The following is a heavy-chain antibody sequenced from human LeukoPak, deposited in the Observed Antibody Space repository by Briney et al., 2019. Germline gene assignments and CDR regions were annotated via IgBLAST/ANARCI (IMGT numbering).Heavy chain of an antibody. CDR3: ARYDPFDTAMTY. D-gene: IGHD5-18*01. Sequence: PSETLSLTCTVSGGSLSSYYWSWIRQPPGKGLEWIGYIYYSGSTNYNPSLKSRVTISVDTSKNQFSLKLSSVTAADTAVYYCARYDPFDTAMTYWGQGTLVTVSS. CDR1: GGSLSSYY. CDR2: IYYSGST. J-gene: IGHJ4*02. V-gene: IGHV4-59*01.